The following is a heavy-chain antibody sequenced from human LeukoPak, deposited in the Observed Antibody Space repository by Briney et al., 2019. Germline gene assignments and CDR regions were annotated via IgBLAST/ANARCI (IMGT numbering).Heavy chain of an antibody. J-gene: IGHJ4*02. Sequence: GGSLRLSCAASGFTFSVSAMHWVRQAPGKGLEWIGRVRTRSNNYATGYAESVKGRFTISRDDSKNMAYLQMNSLTSEDTAVYYCARNYDILTGYYVLDYWGQGTLVTVSS. V-gene: IGHV3-73*01. D-gene: IGHD3-9*01. CDR1: GFTFSVSA. CDR3: ARNYDILTGYYVLDY. CDR2: VRTRSNNYAT.